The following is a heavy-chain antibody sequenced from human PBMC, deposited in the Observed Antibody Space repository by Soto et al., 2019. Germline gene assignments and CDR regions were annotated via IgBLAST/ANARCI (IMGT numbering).Heavy chain of an antibody. CDR3: ARDSYYYDSSGYYYGTYYYYGMDV. D-gene: IGHD3-22*01. V-gene: IGHV4-31*03. J-gene: IGHJ6*02. CDR1: GGSISSGGYY. Sequence: PSETLSLTCTVSGGSISSGGYYWSWIRQHPGKGLEWIGYIYYSGSTYYNPSLKSRVTISVYTSKNQFSLKLSSVTAADTAVYYCARDSYYYDSSGYYYGTYYYYGMDVWGQGTTVTVSS. CDR2: IYYSGST.